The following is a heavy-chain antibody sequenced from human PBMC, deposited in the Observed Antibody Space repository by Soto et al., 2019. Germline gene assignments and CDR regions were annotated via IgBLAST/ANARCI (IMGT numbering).Heavy chain of an antibody. Sequence: QVQLVQSGSEVKKPGSSVKVSCKASGGTFSSYSINCVRQAPGQGLEWMGEIIPIFGTANYAQKFQGRVTITANESTSTAYMELSSLRSEDTAVYYCARDGGRHSGGIDYWGQGTLVNDSS. J-gene: IGHJ4*02. CDR1: GGTFSSYS. D-gene: IGHD1-26*01. V-gene: IGHV1-69*01. CDR3: ARDGGRHSGGIDY. CDR2: IIPIFGTA.